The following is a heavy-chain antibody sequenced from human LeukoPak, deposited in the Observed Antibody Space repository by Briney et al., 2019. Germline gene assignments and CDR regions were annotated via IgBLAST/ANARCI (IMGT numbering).Heavy chain of an antibody. CDR3: ARSVVRNSPQDCSSTSCHAGAHLYYFDY. CDR2: INHSGST. D-gene: IGHD2-2*01. CDR1: GGSFSGYY. V-gene: IGHV4-34*01. J-gene: IGHJ4*02. Sequence: SETLSLTCAVYGGSFSGYYWSWIRQPPGKGLEWIGEINHSGSTNYNPSLKSRVTISVDTSKNQFSLKLSSVTAADTAVYYCARSVVRNSPQDCSSTSCHAGAHLYYFDYWGQGTLVTVSS.